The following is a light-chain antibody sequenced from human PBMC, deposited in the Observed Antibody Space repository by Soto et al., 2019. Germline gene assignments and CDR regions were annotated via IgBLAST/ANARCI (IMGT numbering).Light chain of an antibody. CDR1: QSVSIW. CDR2: KSS. CDR3: QQFNTSPWT. Sequence: DIQMTQSPSTLSASEGDRVTISCRASQSVSIWLAWYQQKPGRAPKLLIYKSSILESGVPSRFSGSGSGTEFTLTISSLQPDDFATYYCQQFNTSPWTFGPGTKVDIK. V-gene: IGKV1-5*03. J-gene: IGKJ1*01.